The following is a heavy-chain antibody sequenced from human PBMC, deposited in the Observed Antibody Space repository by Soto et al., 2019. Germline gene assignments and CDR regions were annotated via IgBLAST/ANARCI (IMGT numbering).Heavy chain of an antibody. CDR1: GFTFSSYG. Sequence: PGGSLRLSCAASGFTFSSYGMHWVRQAPGKGLEWVAVISYDGSNKYYADSVKGRFTISRDNSKNTLYLQMNSLRAEDTAVYYCANSYGDSPFDYWGQGTLVTVSS. CDR3: ANSYGDSPFDY. V-gene: IGHV3-30*18. CDR2: ISYDGSNK. D-gene: IGHD4-17*01. J-gene: IGHJ4*02.